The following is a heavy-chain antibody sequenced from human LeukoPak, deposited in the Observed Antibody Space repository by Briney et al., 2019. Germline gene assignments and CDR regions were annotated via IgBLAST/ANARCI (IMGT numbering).Heavy chain of an antibody. V-gene: IGHV4-30-4*01. CDR3: ARAWRITMVRGVVAS. CDR1: GGSINSGDYY. Sequence: SQTLSLTCTVSGGSINSGDYYWPWLRQPPGKGLEWIGFIYYNGSTYHNPSLKSRVTMSVEASKNQLSLKVSSVTAADTAVYYCARAWRITMVRGVVASWGLGTLVTVSS. D-gene: IGHD3-10*01. CDR2: IYYNGST. J-gene: IGHJ5*01.